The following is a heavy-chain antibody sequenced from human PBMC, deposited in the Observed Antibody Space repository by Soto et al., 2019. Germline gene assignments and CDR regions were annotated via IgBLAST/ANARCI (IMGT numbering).Heavy chain of an antibody. V-gene: IGHV4-59*01. CDR3: ARGLTRSSWYLDS. Sequence: PSETLSLTCTVFGGSISSYYWSWIRQPPGKGLEWIGYIYYSGSTNYSPSLKSRVTISVDTSKNQFSLKLTSVTAADTAVYYCARGLTRSSWYLDSWGQGTLVTVSS. CDR2: IYYSGST. CDR1: GGSISSYY. D-gene: IGHD6-13*01. J-gene: IGHJ4*02.